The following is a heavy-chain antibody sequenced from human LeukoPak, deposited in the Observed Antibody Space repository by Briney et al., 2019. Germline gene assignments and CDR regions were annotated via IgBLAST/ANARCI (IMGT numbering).Heavy chain of an antibody. Sequence: GGSLRLSCAASGFMFSSYWMSWVRQAPGKGLEWVADIKEDGSEKSYVDSVKGRFTISRDNAKNSLYLQMNSLRAEDTAVYYCAELGITMIGGVWGKGTTVTISS. V-gene: IGHV3-7*01. CDR3: AELGITMIGGV. D-gene: IGHD3-10*02. CDR2: IKEDGSEK. J-gene: IGHJ6*04. CDR1: GFMFSSYW.